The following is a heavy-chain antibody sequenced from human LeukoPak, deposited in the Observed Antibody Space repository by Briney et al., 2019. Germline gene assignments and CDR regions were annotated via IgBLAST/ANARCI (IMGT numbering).Heavy chain of an antibody. Sequence: PGGSLRLSCEASGFIFSNYWMSWVRQAPGKGLEWVANIKQDGSVKNYVDSMEGRFIISRDNAKNLLYQQMNSLGAEDTAVYYCVRTSRSISSDYWGQGTQVTVSS. V-gene: IGHV3-7*01. CDR1: GFIFSNYW. D-gene: IGHD3-3*02. J-gene: IGHJ4*02. CDR2: IKQDGSVK. CDR3: VRTSRSISSDY.